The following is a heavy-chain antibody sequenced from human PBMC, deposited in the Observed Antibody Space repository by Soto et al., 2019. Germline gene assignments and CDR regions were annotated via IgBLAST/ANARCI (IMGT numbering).Heavy chain of an antibody. CDR1: GGTFSSHA. D-gene: IGHD2-2*03. CDR3: GSVGYCSSTNCLFYYYHYGMDV. V-gene: IGHV1-69*13. Sequence: SVKVSCKASGGTFSSHAISWVRQAPGRGLEWMGGIIPIFGTTNYAQNFRARVTITADESTSTACMELSSLTSEDTAVYYCGSVGYCSSTNCLFYYYHYGMDVWGQGTTVTVSS. CDR2: IIPIFGTT. J-gene: IGHJ6*02.